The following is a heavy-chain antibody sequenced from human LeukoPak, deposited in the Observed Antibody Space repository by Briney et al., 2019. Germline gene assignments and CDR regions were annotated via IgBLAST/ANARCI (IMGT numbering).Heavy chain of an antibody. CDR3: ARDGYCSGGSCFSGWFDP. V-gene: IGHV1-2*02. CDR1: GYTFTGYY. D-gene: IGHD2-15*01. J-gene: IGHJ5*02. CDR2: INPHSGGT. Sequence: ASVKVSCKASGYTFTGYYMHWVRQAPGQGLEWMGWINPHSGGTNYAQKFQGRVTMTRDTSISTAYVELSRLRSDDTAVYYCARDGYCSGGSCFSGWFDPWGQGTLVTVSS.